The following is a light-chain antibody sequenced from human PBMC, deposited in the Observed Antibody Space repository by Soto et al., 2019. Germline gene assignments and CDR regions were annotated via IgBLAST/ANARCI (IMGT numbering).Light chain of an antibody. V-gene: IGKV3-20*01. CDR1: QSVSSNY. Sequence: DIVLAQSPSTLSLSPSERATLSCRATQSVSSNYLASYQQKPGQAPRLLIYCASSRATGIPDRFSGSGSGTDFTLTISRLEPEDFAVYYCQQYGSSRTFGQGTKVDI. J-gene: IGKJ1*01. CDR2: CAS. CDR3: QQYGSSRT.